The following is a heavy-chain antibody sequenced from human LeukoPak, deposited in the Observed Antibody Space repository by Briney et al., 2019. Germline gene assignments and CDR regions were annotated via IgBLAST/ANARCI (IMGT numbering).Heavy chain of an antibody. CDR3: ARGPELVVAASWDY. D-gene: IGHD2-15*01. CDR1: GFTFSSYG. J-gene: IGHJ4*02. V-gene: IGHV3-21*01. CDR2: ISSSSSYI. Sequence: GGSLRLSCAASGFTFSSYGMHWVRQAPGKGLEWVSSISSSSSYIYYADSVKGRFTISRDNAKNSLYLQMNSLRAEDTAVYYCARGPELVVAASWDYWGQGTLVTVSS.